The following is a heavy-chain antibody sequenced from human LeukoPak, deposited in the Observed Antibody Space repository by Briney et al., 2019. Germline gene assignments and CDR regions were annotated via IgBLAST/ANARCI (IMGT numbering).Heavy chain of an antibody. V-gene: IGHV3-33*06. CDR1: GFTFSSYG. D-gene: IGHD2-2*01. J-gene: IGHJ4*02. CDR2: IWYDGSNK. CDR3: AKDRGVYQLLYYFDY. Sequence: PGRSLRLSCAASGFTFSSYGMHWVRQAPGKGLEWVAVIWYDGSNKYYADSVKGRFTISRDNSRNTLYLQMNSLRAEDTVVYYCAKDRGVYQLLYYFDYWGQGTLVTVSS.